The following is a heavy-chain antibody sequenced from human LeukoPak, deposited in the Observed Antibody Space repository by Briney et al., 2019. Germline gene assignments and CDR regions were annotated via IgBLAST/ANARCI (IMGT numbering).Heavy chain of an antibody. CDR2: ISYDGSRQ. D-gene: IGHD2-21*02. V-gene: IGHV3-30-3*01. CDR1: GFTFSSYA. CDR3: ARAGSVTATTRYGMDV. Sequence: GGSLRLSCAASGFTFSSYAMHWVRQAPGKGLEWVAVISYDGSRQHYADSVKGRFTLYRDNSKNTVYLQMNSLRAEDTAVYYCARAGSVTATTRYGMDVWGQGTTVTVSS. J-gene: IGHJ6*02.